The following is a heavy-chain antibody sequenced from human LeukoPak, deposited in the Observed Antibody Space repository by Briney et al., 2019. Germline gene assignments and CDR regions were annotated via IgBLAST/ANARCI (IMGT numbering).Heavy chain of an antibody. CDR1: GGSISSHF. V-gene: IGHV4-59*11. CDR3: ARVERYNGDYGWFDP. Sequence: SETLSLTCTVSGGSISSHFWSWIQQPPGKGLEWIAYVHYTGSTNYNPSLKSRVTIAMDTSKNQFSLRLRSVTAADTAVYYCARVERYNGDYGWFDPWGQGTLVTVSS. CDR2: VHYTGST. J-gene: IGHJ5*02. D-gene: IGHD4-17*01.